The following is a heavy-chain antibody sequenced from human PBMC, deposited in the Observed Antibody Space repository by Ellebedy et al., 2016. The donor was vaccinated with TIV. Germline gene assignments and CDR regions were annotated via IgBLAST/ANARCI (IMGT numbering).Heavy chain of an antibody. Sequence: AASVKVSCKASGYTFSNYFMHWVRQAPGQGLEWMGIINPSGGSTTYAQKLQGRVTMTRDTSTSTVYMELSSLRSEDTAVYYCARARSSGWLHTPDYWGQGILVIVSS. CDR2: INPSGGST. V-gene: IGHV1-46*04. D-gene: IGHD6-19*01. J-gene: IGHJ4*02. CDR3: ARARSSGWLHTPDY. CDR1: GYTFSNYF.